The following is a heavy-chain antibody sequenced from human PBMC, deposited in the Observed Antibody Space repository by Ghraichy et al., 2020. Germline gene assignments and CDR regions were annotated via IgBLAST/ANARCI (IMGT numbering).Heavy chain of an antibody. D-gene: IGHD3-22*01. CDR3: AKNGVTMIVVVTNFDY. V-gene: IGHV3-23*01. CDR1: GFTFSRYA. J-gene: IGHJ4*02. Sequence: GGSLRLSCAASGFTFSRYAMSWVRQAPGKGLEWVSAISGSGGSTYYADSVKGRFTISRDNSKNTLYLQMNSLRAEDTAVYYCAKNGVTMIVVVTNFDYWGQGTLVTVSS. CDR2: ISGSGGST.